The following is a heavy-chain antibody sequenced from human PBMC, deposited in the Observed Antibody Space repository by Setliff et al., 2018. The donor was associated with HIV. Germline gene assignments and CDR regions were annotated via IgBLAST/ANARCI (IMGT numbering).Heavy chain of an antibody. J-gene: IGHJ4*02. D-gene: IGHD3-10*01. CDR2: LYHSGSP. V-gene: IGHV4-59*11. CDR3: ARRQSITMVRGATRGDFDY. CDR1: GDSISSHS. Sequence: SETLSLTCTVSGDSISSHSWSWIRQPPGKGLEWIGTLYHSGSPIYNSSLKSRVTISGDTSKNQFSLKLSSVTAADTAVYYCARRQSITMVRGATRGDFDYWGQGTLVTVSS.